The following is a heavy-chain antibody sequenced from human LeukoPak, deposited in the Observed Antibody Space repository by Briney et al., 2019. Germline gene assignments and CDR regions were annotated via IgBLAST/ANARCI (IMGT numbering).Heavy chain of an antibody. CDR3: AKGDNYYDSSGYPDY. CDR1: GFTFEDYA. D-gene: IGHD3-22*01. CDR2: ISWNSGSI. J-gene: IGHJ4*02. Sequence: GRSLRLSCAASGFTFEDYAMHGVRHAPGKDLEWVSGISWNSGSIGYADSVKGRFTISRDNAKNSLYLQMNSLRAEDTALYYCAKGDNYYDSSGYPDYWGQGTLVTVSS. V-gene: IGHV3-9*01.